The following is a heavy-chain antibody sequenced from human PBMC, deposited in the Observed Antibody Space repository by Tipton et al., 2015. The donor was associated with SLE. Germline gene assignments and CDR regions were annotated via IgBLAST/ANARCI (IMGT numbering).Heavy chain of an antibody. CDR3: ARDPGGYLDY. V-gene: IGHV4-59*11. CDR1: GGSMSSHF. Sequence: TLSLTCTVSGGSMSSHFWNWIRQPPGKGLEWIGYVYNSGSTKYNASLTSRVTISLDTPKNQFSLKLTSVSAADTAVYYCARDPGGYLDYWGQGTVVTVS. CDR2: VYNSGST. D-gene: IGHD5-12*01. J-gene: IGHJ4*02.